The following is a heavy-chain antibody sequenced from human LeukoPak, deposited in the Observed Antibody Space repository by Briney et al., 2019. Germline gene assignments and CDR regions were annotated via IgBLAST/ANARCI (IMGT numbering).Heavy chain of an antibody. D-gene: IGHD1-14*01. Sequence: PGVSLRLSRASSGFTVSSNYMSWVRQAPGKGLEWVSVIYSGGSTYYEDSVQGRFTSSKDISKSTLYLQMNSLRAEDTAVYYCARDGPDRGSNCCGHGKLFTVSS. CDR1: GFTVSSNY. V-gene: IGHV3-66*01. CDR3: ARDGPDRGSNC. J-gene: IGHJ4*01. CDR2: IYSGGST.